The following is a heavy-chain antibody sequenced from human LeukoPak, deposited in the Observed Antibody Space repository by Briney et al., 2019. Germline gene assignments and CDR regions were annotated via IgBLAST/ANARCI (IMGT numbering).Heavy chain of an antibody. V-gene: IGHV1-8*01. CDR1: EYTFTSYD. J-gene: IGHJ4*02. Sequence: ASVKVSCKASEYTFTSYDIEWVRQATGQGLEWMGWMNPNSGNTGYAQKFQGRVTMTRNTSISTAYMELSSLRSEDTAVYYCARASFYYGSGSSSYWGQGTLVTVSS. CDR2: MNPNSGNT. D-gene: IGHD3-10*01. CDR3: ARASFYYGSGSSSY.